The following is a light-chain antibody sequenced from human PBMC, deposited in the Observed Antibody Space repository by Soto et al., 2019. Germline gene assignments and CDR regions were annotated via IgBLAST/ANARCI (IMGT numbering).Light chain of an antibody. CDR3: QSYDSDTVI. Sequence: NFMLTQPHSVSESPGKTVTISCTRSSGSIASKYVQWYQQRPGSSPSIVIYEDDQRPSGVPDRFSGSIDSSSSSASLTISGLKTEDEADDYCQSYDSDTVIFGGGTKLTVL. J-gene: IGLJ2*01. V-gene: IGLV6-57*01. CDR1: SGSIASKY. CDR2: EDD.